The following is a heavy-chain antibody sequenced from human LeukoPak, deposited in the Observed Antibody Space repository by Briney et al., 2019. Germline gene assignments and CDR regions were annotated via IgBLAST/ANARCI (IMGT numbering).Heavy chain of an antibody. Sequence: GGSLTLSCAASGFTFSSYAMHWVPHAPGKGLEYVSAISSNGGSTYYAHSVKGRFTISRDNSKNTLYLQVGSLRAEDMAGYYWARGFPAPYNRPCWGQGTVVTVSS. J-gene: IGHJ4*02. CDR3: ARGFPAPYNRPC. CDR2: ISSNGGST. V-gene: IGHV3-64*01. D-gene: IGHD5-24*01. CDR1: GFTFSSYA.